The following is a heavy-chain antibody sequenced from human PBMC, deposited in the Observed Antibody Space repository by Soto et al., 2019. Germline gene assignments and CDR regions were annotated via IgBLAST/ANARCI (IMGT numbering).Heavy chain of an antibody. V-gene: IGHV5-10-1*01. CDR2: IYSTDDYA. J-gene: IGHJ5*02. CDR1: GERSVDFC. Sequence: IWCRVVGERSVDFCVPWVSKKPGKGLEWIGNIYSTDDYAYYSPPFRGHATIPADKSIPTVLLHWNSLKASDATFYYCARGTRRLCRGLDLWGQGTLVTVSS. CDR3: ARGTRRLCRGLDL. D-gene: IGHD2-15*01.